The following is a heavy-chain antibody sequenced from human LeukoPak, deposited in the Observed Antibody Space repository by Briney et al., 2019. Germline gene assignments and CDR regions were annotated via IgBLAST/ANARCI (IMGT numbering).Heavy chain of an antibody. CDR2: IKQYGKEK. CDR1: GFTFSSFW. D-gene: IGHD1-7*01. CDR3: ASNMELRQSLD. Sequence: GGSLRPSCAAAGFTFSSFWMGWVRQAPGSGLEWVANIKQYGKEKYYVDTVKSRLTITRDNAKNSLYLQMNSLRAEDTAVYYCASNMELRQSLDWGQGTLVTVSS. V-gene: IGHV3-7*01. J-gene: IGHJ4*02.